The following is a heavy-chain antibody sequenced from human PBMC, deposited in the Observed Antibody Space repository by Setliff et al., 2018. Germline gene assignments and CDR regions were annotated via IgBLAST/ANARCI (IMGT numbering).Heavy chain of an antibody. Sequence: SETLSLTCTVSGGPISSSNYYWGWIRQPPGKGLEWIGSINYRGNTHDNPSLRSRVTMSVDTSKSHFSLRLSSLTAADTAVYYCARMAVRVASRSSRPLDYYYYMDFWGKGATVTVSS. CDR1: GGPISSSNYY. J-gene: IGHJ6*03. CDR2: INYRGNT. V-gene: IGHV4-39*02. CDR3: ARMAVRVASRSSRPLDYYYYMDF. D-gene: IGHD2-15*01.